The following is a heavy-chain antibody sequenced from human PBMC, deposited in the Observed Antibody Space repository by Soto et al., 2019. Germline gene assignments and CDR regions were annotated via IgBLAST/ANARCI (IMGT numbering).Heavy chain of an antibody. CDR1: GSTFITYW. CDR3: ARDNYYDY. Sequence: EVQLVESGGGFVQRGGPLRLSCVVPGSTFITYWLSWLRQAPGKGLEWVANIKQDGSEKYYIDSVKGRFTISRDNAKNSLFLQMNSLRVEDTAVYYCARDNYYDYWGQGTLVTVSA. CDR2: IKQDGSEK. V-gene: IGHV3-7*01. J-gene: IGHJ4*02. D-gene: IGHD3-22*01.